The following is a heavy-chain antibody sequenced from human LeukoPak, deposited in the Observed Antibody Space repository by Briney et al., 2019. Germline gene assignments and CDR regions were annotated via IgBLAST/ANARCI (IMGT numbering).Heavy chain of an antibody. CDR1: GFTFSSYA. V-gene: IGHV3-23*01. Sequence: GGSLRLSCAASGFTFSSYAMNWVRQAPGKGLDWVSSISGSGTSTYYADSVKGRFTISRDNSKNTLYLQMKSLRAEDTAVYYCARDSNPSTYNWFDVWGQGTLVTVSS. D-gene: IGHD2/OR15-2a*01. CDR2: ISGSGTST. J-gene: IGHJ5*02. CDR3: ARDSNPSTYNWFDV.